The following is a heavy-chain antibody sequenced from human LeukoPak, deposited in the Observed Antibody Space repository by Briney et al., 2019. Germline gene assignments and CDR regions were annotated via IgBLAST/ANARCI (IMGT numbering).Heavy chain of an antibody. V-gene: IGHV4-39*01. CDR1: GGSISSSSYY. Sequence: SETLSLTCTVSGGSISSSSYYWAWIRQPPGKGLEWIGNIYYSGSTYYNPSLNSRVTISVDTSKNQVSLKLSSVTAADTAAFYCARGKGGTMLRGVVDYYYYMDVWGKGTTVTISS. CDR2: IYYSGST. D-gene: IGHD3-10*01. J-gene: IGHJ6*03. CDR3: ARGKGGTMLRGVVDYYYYMDV.